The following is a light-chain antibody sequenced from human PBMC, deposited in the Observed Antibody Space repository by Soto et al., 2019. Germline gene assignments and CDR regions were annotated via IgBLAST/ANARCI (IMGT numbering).Light chain of an antibody. J-gene: IGLJ1*01. CDR1: SSNIGGNS. V-gene: IGLV1-51*01. CDR3: GSGDSSLSAYV. Sequence: QSVLTQPPSVSAAPGQKVTISCSGSSSNIGGNSVSWYQQLPGTAPKLLIYDDNKRPSGIPDRFSGSTSGTSATLGITGCQTGDEADYYGGSGDSSLSAYVFGTGTKVTVL. CDR2: DDN.